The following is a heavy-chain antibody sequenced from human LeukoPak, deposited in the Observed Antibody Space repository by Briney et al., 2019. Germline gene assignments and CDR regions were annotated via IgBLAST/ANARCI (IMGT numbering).Heavy chain of an antibody. Sequence: ASVKVSCKASGYTFTGYYMHWVRQAPGQGLEWMGWINPNSGGTNYAQKFQGRVTMTRDTSISTAYMELSRLRSDDTAVYYCARDITYYYDSSGSLWGQGTLVTVSA. V-gene: IGHV1-2*02. CDR3: ARDITYYYDSSGSL. CDR1: GYTFTGYY. CDR2: INPNSGGT. D-gene: IGHD3-22*01. J-gene: IGHJ4*02.